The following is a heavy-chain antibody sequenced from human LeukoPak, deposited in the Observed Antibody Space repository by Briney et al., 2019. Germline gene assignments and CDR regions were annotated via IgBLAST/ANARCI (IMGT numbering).Heavy chain of an antibody. J-gene: IGHJ1*01. CDR3: ARPYSSGWYVDFQH. CDR2: ISYDGSNK. D-gene: IGHD6-19*01. CDR1: RFTFSSYG. Sequence: GGSLRLSCAASRFTFSSYGVHWVRQAPGKGLEWVAVISYDGSNKYYADSVKGRFTISRDNSKNTLYLQMNSLRAEDTAVYYCARPYSSGWYVDFQHWGQGTLVTVSS. V-gene: IGHV3-30*03.